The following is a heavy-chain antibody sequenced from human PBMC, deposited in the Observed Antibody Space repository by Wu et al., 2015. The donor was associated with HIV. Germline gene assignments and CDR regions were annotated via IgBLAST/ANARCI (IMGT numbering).Heavy chain of an antibody. J-gene: IGHJ4*02. CDR3: ATVLTYSSRVN. CDR2: MNPNNGNT. D-gene: IGHD6-13*01. CDR1: GYTFTAYD. V-gene: IGHV1-8*02. Sequence: QVQLVQSGAEVKKPGSSVKVSCKAFGYTFTAYDINWVRQATGQGLEYMGWMNPNNGNTASAQKFQGRITMTRTTSINTAYLELSSLKSEDTAVYYCATVLTYSSRVNWGQGTLVTVSS.